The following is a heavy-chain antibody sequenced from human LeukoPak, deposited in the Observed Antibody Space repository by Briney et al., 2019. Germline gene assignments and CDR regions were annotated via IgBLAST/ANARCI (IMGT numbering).Heavy chain of an antibody. Sequence: GGSLRLSCAASGFTFSTYGLSWVRQAPGQGLEWVSVIGPGGGYTNYADSVKGRFTISRDDSKNTLYLQMNSLRAEDTAVYYCAKASSRWYFDGWGQGTLVTVSS. CDR1: GFTFSTYG. V-gene: IGHV3-23*01. J-gene: IGHJ4*02. CDR2: IGPGGGYT. D-gene: IGHD6-13*01. CDR3: AKASSRWYFDG.